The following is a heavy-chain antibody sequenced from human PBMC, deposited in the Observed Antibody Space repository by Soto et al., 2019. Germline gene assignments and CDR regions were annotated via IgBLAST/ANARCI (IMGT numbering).Heavy chain of an antibody. CDR3: ARGAPLIHYYDSSGYSRPLDY. CDR1: GGTVSGYA. D-gene: IGHD3-22*01. Sequence: SVKASCRASGGTVSGYAISWVRQAPEQGLEWMGGIIPIFGTANYAQKFQGRVTITADESTSTAYMELSSLRSEDTAVYYCARGAPLIHYYDSSGYSRPLDYWGQGTLVTVSS. CDR2: IIPIFGTA. J-gene: IGHJ4*02. V-gene: IGHV1-69*13.